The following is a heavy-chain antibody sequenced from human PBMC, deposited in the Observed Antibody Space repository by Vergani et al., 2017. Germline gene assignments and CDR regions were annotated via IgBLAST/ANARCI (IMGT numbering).Heavy chain of an antibody. D-gene: IGHD5-18*01. CDR1: GFTFSSYA. Sequence: EVQLLESGGGLVQPGGSLRLSCAASGFTFSSYAMSWVRQAPGKGLEWVSYISSSGSTIYYADSVKGRFTISRDNAKNSLYLQMASLRAEDTAVYYCARVQSERIQLWFTDYYYYMDVWGKGTTVTVSS. J-gene: IGHJ6*03. CDR2: ISSSGSTI. CDR3: ARVQSERIQLWFTDYYYYMDV. V-gene: IGHV3-48*03.